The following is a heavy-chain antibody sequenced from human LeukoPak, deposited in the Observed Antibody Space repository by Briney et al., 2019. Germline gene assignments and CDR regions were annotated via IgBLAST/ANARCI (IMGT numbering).Heavy chain of an antibody. V-gene: IGHV1-69*04. CDR3: ARVRPETGMYYGMDV. CDR2: IIPILGIA. Sequence: SVKVSCKASGGTFSSYAISWVRQAPGQGLEWMGRIIPILGIANYAQKFQGRVTITADKSTSTAYMELSSLRSEDTAVYYCARVRPETGMYYGMDVWGQGTTVTVSS. CDR1: GGTFSSYA. J-gene: IGHJ6*02. D-gene: IGHD1-1*01.